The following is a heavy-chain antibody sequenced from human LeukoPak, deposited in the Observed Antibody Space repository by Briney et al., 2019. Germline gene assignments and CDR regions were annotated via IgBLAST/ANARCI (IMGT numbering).Heavy chain of an antibody. D-gene: IGHD2-15*01. V-gene: IGHV3-23*01. J-gene: IGHJ4*02. CDR3: TKDLAYCSGGSCYSEGY. CDR2: ISGSGVST. CDR1: GFTFSSSA. Sequence: PGGSLRLSYGASGFTFSSSAMSWVRQAPGKGLEWVSSISGSGVSTYYADSVKGRFTISRDNSKNTLYVQMNSLRAEDTAVYYCTKDLAYCSGGSCYSEGYWGQGTLVTVSS.